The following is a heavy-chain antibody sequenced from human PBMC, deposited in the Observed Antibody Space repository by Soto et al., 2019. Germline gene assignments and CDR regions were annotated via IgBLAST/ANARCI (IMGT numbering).Heavy chain of an antibody. V-gene: IGHV3-33*01. J-gene: IGHJ4*02. CDR1: GFTFSSYG. D-gene: IGHD3-9*01. Sequence: GGSLRLSCAAPGFTFSSYGMHWVRQAPGKGLEWVAVIWYDGSNKYYADSVKGRFTISRDNSKNTLYLQMNSLRAEDTAVYYCARDHDILTGYPGLAYWGQGTLVTVSS. CDR3: ARDHDILTGYPGLAY. CDR2: IWYDGSNK.